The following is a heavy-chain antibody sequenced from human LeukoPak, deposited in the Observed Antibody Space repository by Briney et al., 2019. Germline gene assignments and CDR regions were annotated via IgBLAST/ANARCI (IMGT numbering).Heavy chain of an antibody. D-gene: IGHD6-13*01. J-gene: IGHJ4*02. CDR2: IKQDGSEK. CDR3: ARGPQDSSSWYFDY. Sequence: GGSLRLSCAASGFTFSSYWMSWVRQAPGKGLEWVANIKQDGSEKYYVDSVKGRFTISRDNAKNSLYLQMNSLRAEDTAVYYCARGPQDSSSWYFDYWGQGTLVTVSS. CDR1: GFTFSSYW. V-gene: IGHV3-7*01.